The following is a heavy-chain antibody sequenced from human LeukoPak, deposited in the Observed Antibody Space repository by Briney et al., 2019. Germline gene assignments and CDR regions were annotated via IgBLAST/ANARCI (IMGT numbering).Heavy chain of an antibody. D-gene: IGHD6-6*01. J-gene: IGHJ4*02. V-gene: IGHV3-30*02. CDR3: LQPGGQLVLLDY. CDR1: GFTFSSYG. CDR2: IRYDGSNK. Sequence: HPGGSLRLSCAASGFTFSSYGMHWVRQAPGKGLEWVAFIRYDGSNKYYADSVKGRFTISRDNSKNTLYLQMNSLRAEDTAVYYCLQPGGQLVLLDYWGQGTLVTVSS.